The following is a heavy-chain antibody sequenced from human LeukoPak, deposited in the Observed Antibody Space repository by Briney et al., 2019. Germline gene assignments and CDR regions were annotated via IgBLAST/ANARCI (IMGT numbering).Heavy chain of an antibody. D-gene: IGHD1-14*01. V-gene: IGHV5-51*01. CDR2: IHPGDSDT. Sequence: GESLKISCQGSGYSFTSYWIGWVRQMPGKGLEWMGIIHPGDSDTRYSPSFQGQVTISVDKSISTAYLQWSSLKASDTAMYYCAGLPHRYFDFWGQGTLVTVSS. CDR3: AGLPHRYFDF. CDR1: GYSFTSYW. J-gene: IGHJ4*02.